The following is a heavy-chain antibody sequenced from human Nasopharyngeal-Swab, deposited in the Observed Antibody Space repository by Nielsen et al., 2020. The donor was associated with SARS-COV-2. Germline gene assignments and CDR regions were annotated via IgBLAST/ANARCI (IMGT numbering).Heavy chain of an antibody. D-gene: IGHD6-13*01. V-gene: IGHV3-7*01. Sequence: LSLTCAASGFTFSSYWMSWVRQAPGKGLEWVANIKQDGSEKYYVDSVKGRFTISRDNAKNSLYLQMNSLRAEDTAVYYCARRAGYSSSWLYYYYYYMDVWGKGTTVTVSS. CDR3: ARRAGYSSSWLYYYYYYMDV. CDR1: GFTFSSYW. CDR2: IKQDGSEK. J-gene: IGHJ6*03.